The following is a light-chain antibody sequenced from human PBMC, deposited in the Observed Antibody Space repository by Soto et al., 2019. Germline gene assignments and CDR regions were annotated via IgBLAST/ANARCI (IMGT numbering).Light chain of an antibody. CDR3: SSYTSSTSV. CDR2: DVS. J-gene: IGLJ1*01. V-gene: IGLV2-14*01. Sequence: QSALTQPASVSGSAGQSITISCTGTSSDVGGYNYVSWYQQHPGKAPKLMIYDVSNRPSGVSNRFSGSKSGNTASLTISGLQAEEEADYYCSSYTSSTSVFVTGSQVTVL. CDR1: SSDVGGYNY.